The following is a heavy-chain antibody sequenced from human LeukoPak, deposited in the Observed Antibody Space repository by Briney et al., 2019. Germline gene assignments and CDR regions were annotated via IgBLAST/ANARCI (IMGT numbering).Heavy chain of an antibody. CDR1: GGTFSSYA. D-gene: IGHD6-6*01. J-gene: IGHJ5*02. V-gene: IGHV1-3*01. CDR2: INAGNGNT. CDR3: ARGGRIAARPRFDP. Sequence: GASVKVSCKASGGTFSSYAISWVRQAPGQRLEWMGWINAGNGNTKYSQNFQGRVTITRDTSASTAYMELSSLRSEDTAVYYCARGGRIAARPRFDPWGQGTLVTVSS.